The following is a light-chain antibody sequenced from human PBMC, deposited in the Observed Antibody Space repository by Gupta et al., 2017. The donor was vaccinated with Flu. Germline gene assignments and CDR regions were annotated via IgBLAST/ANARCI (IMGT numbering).Light chain of an antibody. J-gene: IGKJ2*01. CDR3: RQYKHWPHT. CDR2: RVS. Sequence: DIVMTQFPSTLPVSPGERATLSCRTSQTVSGNLAWFQQKPGQAPRLLVYRVSTVGTDVPARFGGSGSDTDFTLTISSLQSEDFAIYYCRQYKHWPHTFGQGTRVEIK. CDR1: QTVSGN. V-gene: IGKV3-15*01.